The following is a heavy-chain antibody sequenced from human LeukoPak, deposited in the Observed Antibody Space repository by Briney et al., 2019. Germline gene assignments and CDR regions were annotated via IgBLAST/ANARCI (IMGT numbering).Heavy chain of an antibody. CDR3: ASDRGYSYGLLGY. V-gene: IGHV4-4*09. D-gene: IGHD5-18*01. J-gene: IGHJ4*02. Sequence: SETLSLTCTVSGGSISSYYWSWIRQPPGNGLEWIGYIYTSGSTNYNPSLKSRVTISVDTSKNQFSLKLSSVTAADTAVYYCASDRGYSYGLLGYWGQGTLVTVSS. CDR2: IYTSGST. CDR1: GGSISSYY.